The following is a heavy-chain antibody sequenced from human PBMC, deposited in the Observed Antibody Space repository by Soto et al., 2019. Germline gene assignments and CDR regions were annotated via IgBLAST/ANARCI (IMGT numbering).Heavy chain of an antibody. V-gene: IGHV1-69*06. CDR3: ARDQGDTDMVYGYFDY. CDR1: GGTFSSYA. Sequence: GASVKVSCKASGGTFSSYAISWVRQAPGQGLEWMGGIIPIFGTANYAQKFQGRVTITADKSTSTAYMELSSLRSEDTAVYYCARDQGDTDMVYGYFDYWGQGTLVTVSS. D-gene: IGHD5-18*01. J-gene: IGHJ4*02. CDR2: IIPIFGTA.